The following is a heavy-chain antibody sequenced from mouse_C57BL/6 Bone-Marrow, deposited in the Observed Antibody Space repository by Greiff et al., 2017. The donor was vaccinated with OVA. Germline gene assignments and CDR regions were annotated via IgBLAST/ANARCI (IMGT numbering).Heavy chain of an antibody. D-gene: IGHD3-2*02. CDR2: IDPENGDT. CDR3: TAWGTAQD. CDR1: GFNIKDDY. J-gene: IGHJ2*01. V-gene: IGHV14-4*01. Sequence: EVKLEESGAELVRPGASVKLSCTASGFNIKDDYMHWVKQRPEQGLEWIGWIDPENGDTEYASKFQGKATITVDTSSNTAYLQLSSLTSEDTAVYYCTAWGTAQDWGRGTTLTVTA.